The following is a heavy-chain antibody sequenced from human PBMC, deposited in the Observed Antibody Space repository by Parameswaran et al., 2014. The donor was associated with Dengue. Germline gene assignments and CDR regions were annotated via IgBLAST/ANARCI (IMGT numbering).Heavy chain of an antibody. J-gene: IGHJ4*02. V-gene: IGHV4-34*01. D-gene: IGHD1/OR15-1a*01. CDR2: INHSGST. CDR3: ASTRPRRSRTFDY. Sequence: PGKGLEWIGEINHSGSTNYNPSLKSRVTISVDTSKNQFSLKLSSVTAADTAVYYCASTRPRRSRTFDYWGQGTLVTVSS.